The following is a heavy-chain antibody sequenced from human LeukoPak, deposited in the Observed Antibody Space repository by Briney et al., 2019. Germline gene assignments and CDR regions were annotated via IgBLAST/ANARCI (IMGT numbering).Heavy chain of an antibody. J-gene: IGHJ4*02. CDR3: ARGRQLLSPLDY. CDR1: GYIFTSYY. V-gene: IGHV1-46*01. CDR2: INPSGGST. D-gene: IGHD2-2*01. Sequence: ASVKVSCKASGYIFTSYYMHWVRQAPGQGLEWMGIINPSGGSTTYAQKFQGRVTMTRDTSTSTVYMGLSSLRSEDTAVYYCARGRQLLSPLDYWGQETLVTVSS.